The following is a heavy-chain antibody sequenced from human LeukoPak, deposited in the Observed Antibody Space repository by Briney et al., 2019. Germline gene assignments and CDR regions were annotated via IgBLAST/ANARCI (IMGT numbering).Heavy chain of an antibody. CDR2: IIPIFGTA. V-gene: IGHV1-69*05. D-gene: IGHD3-10*01. J-gene: IGHJ6*03. CDR3: ARDNKDFQKMRGVIIGDYYYYMDV. Sequence: SEKVSCKASRDTFSSYAISWVRQAPGQGLEWMGGIIPIFGTANYAQKFQGTVTITTDESTRPAHIERSRLRSEETAVYYSARDNKDFQKMRGVIIGDYYYYMDVWGKGTTVTVSS. CDR1: RDTFSSYA.